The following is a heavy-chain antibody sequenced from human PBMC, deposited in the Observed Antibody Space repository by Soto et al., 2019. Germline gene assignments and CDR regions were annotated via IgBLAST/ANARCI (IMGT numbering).Heavy chain of an antibody. Sequence: QVQLVQSGAEVKKPGASVKVSCKTSGYDFFKYNMHWVRQAPGQGLEWMGVINPNGGYTRHAQKFQGRVIMTRDKSSKIVSMELSGRTSEDTAMYYCTRADSDVVILPDVRPLFDLWGQGALVTVSS. CDR3: TRADSDVVILPDVRPLFDL. CDR1: GYDFFKYN. V-gene: IGHV1-46*01. J-gene: IGHJ4*02. D-gene: IGHD2-21*02. CDR2: INPNGGYT.